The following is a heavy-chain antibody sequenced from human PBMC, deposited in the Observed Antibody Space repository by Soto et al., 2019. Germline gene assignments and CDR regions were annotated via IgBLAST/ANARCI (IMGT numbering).Heavy chain of an antibody. CDR1: GGTFSSYA. Sequence: QVQLVQSGAEVKKPGSSVKVSCKASGGTFSSYAISWVRQAPGQGLEWMGGIIPIFGTANYAQKFQGRVTITADESTSTAYMELSSLRSEDTAVYYCATSVLGYCISTSCYGVGMDVWGHGTTVTVSS. D-gene: IGHD2-2*01. CDR3: ATSVLGYCISTSCYGVGMDV. CDR2: IIPIFGTA. J-gene: IGHJ6*02. V-gene: IGHV1-69*12.